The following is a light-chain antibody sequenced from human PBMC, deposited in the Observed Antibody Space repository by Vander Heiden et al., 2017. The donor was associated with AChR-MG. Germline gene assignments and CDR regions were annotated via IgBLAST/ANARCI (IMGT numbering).Light chain of an antibody. V-gene: IGLV3-1*01. CDR2: QET. Sequence: SYDLTPPPSVSVSPGQTASITCSGDKLGDKYSSWYQQKPGQSPVLVIYQETKRPSGIPERFSGSNSGNTATLTISGTQAMDEADYYCQAWDSSTAVFGTGTKVTVL. CDR3: QAWDSSTAV. CDR1: KLGDKY. J-gene: IGLJ1*01.